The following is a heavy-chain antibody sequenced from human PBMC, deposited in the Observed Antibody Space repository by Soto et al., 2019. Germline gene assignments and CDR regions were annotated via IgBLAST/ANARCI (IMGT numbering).Heavy chain of an antibody. V-gene: IGHV3-64D*08. D-gene: IGHD6-13*01. CDR1: GFTFSSYA. CDR3: VKFGIAAAGGYYFDY. Sequence: GGSLRLSCSASGFTFSSYAMHWVRQAPGKGLEYVSAISSNGGSTYYADSVKGRFTISRDNSKNTLYLQMSSLRAEDTAVYYCVKFGIAAAGGYYFDYWGQGTLVTVSS. J-gene: IGHJ4*02. CDR2: ISSNGGST.